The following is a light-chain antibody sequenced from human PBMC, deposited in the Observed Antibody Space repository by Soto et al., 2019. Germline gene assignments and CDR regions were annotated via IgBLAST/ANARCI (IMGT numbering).Light chain of an antibody. CDR1: QSIGTD. J-gene: IGKJ1*01. Sequence: EIVMTQSPATLSVSPGERATLSCRASQSIGTDLAWYQQKPGQAPRLLISGASIRATGFPARFSGSGSGTEFTPTISSLQPEDFALYYCQHYNNWPRTFGQGTKVEI. CDR3: QHYNNWPRT. V-gene: IGKV3-15*01. CDR2: GAS.